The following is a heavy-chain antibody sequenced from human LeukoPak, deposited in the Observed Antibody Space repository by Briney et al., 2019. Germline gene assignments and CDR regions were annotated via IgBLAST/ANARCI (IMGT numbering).Heavy chain of an antibody. Sequence: SETLSLTCTVSGGSISSYYWSWIRQRPGKGLERIGYIYYSGSTNYNPSLKSRVTISVDTSKNQFSLKLSSVTAADTAVYYCARDRGLYYGSGSSRWFAPWGQGTLVTVSS. V-gene: IGHV4-59*01. CDR2: IYYSGST. CDR1: GGSISSYY. J-gene: IGHJ5*02. D-gene: IGHD3-10*01. CDR3: ARDRGLYYGSGSSRWFAP.